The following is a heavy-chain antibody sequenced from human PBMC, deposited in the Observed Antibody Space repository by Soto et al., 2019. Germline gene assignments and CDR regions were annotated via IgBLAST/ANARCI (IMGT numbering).Heavy chain of an antibody. CDR2: INPNSGGT. CDR3: ARDRTAAAGLAFDP. V-gene: IGHV1-2*02. D-gene: IGHD6-13*01. J-gene: IGHJ5*02. CDR1: GYTFTGYY. Sequence: GASVKVSCKASGYTFTGYYMHWVRQAPGQGLEWMGWINPNSGGTNYAQKFQGRVTMTRDTSISTAYMELSRLRSDDTAVYYCARDRTAAAGLAFDPWGQGTLVTVYS.